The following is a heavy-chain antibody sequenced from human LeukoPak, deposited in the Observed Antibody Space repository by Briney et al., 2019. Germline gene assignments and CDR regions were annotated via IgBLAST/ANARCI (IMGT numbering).Heavy chain of an antibody. D-gene: IGHD4-11*01. J-gene: IGHJ4*02. CDR2: INPNSGGT. V-gene: IGHV1-2*02. CDR3: ARDRTTVTIFDY. Sequence: GASVKVSCKASGYTFTSYDINWVRQAPGQGLVWMGWINPNSGGTNYAQMFQGRVTMTWDTSISTAYMELSRLRSDDTAVYYCARDRTTVTIFDYWGQGTLVTVSS. CDR1: GYTFTSYD.